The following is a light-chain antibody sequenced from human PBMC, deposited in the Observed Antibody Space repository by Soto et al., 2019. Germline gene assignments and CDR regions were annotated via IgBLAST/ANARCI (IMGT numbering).Light chain of an antibody. Sequence: QAVVTQPPSASGTPGQRVTISCSGSSSNIGSNYVYWYHQLPGTAPKLLIYSDDQRPSGVPARFSGSKSGTSASLALSGLQSEDEAEYYCAAWDDSLHSYVFGTGTKLTVL. J-gene: IGLJ1*01. CDR1: SSNIGSNY. CDR3: AAWDDSLHSYV. CDR2: SDD. V-gene: IGLV1-47*02.